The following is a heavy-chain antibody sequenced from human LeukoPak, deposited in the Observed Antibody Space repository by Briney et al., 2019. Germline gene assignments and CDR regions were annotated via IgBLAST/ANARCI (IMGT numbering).Heavy chain of an antibody. Sequence: PGGSLRLSCAASGFTFSSYAMSWVRQAPGKGLEWVSVISGSGGSTYHADSVKGRFTISRDNSKNMLYLQMNSLRAEDTAVYYCARKQATVPGDYWGQGTLVTVSS. V-gene: IGHV3-23*01. J-gene: IGHJ4*02. CDR1: GFTFSSYA. CDR3: ARKQATVPGDY. D-gene: IGHD1-1*01. CDR2: ISGSGGST.